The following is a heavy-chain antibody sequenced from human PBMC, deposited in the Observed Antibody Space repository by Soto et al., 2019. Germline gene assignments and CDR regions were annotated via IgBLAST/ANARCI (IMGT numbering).Heavy chain of an antibody. CDR3: ARGTVVTHFDY. D-gene: IGHD2-15*01. J-gene: IGHJ4*02. CDR2: INAGNGNT. CDR1: GYTFTSYA. V-gene: IGHV1-3*05. Sequence: QVQLVQSGAEEKKPGASVKVSCKASGYTFTSYAMHWVRQAPGQRLEWMGGINAGNGNTKYSQNFQGRFTITRDTSASTAYMELSSLRSEDTAVYYCARGTVVTHFDYWGQGTLVTVSS.